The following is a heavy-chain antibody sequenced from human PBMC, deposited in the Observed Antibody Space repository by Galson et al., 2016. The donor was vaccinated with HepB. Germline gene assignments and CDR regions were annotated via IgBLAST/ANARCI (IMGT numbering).Heavy chain of an antibody. D-gene: IGHD3-9*01. Sequence: SLRLSRAASGFTFSKYALHWVRQAPGKGLEWVAVISTNGISQNYEDSVKGRFTVYRDNSKNTVDLQMNSLRPEDTAVYYCAKDQGILRHFDWLTYDAFDMWGQGTMVTVSS. CDR2: ISTNGISQ. V-gene: IGHV3-30*18. CDR1: GFTFSKYA. J-gene: IGHJ3*02. CDR3: AKDQGILRHFDWLTYDAFDM.